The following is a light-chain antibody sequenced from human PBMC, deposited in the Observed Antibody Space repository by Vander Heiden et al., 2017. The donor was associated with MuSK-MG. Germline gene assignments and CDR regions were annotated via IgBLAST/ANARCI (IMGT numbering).Light chain of an antibody. J-gene: IGKJ2*01. CDR2: AAS. CDR1: QSITSC. V-gene: IGKV1-39*01. CDR3: QQSDSLPHT. Sequence: DIQMTQSPSSLSASVGDRVTITCRASQSITSCLNWYQQKPGRVPKVLIYAASSLQSGVPSRFSGSGSGTDFTLTISGLHPEDFATYYCQQSDSLPHTFGQGTKLDI.